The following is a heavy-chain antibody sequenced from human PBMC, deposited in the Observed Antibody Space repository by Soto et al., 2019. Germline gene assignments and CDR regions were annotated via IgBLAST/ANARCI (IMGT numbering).Heavy chain of an antibody. V-gene: IGHV4-34*01. Sequence: QVQLQQWGAGLLKPSETLSLTCAVYGGSFSGYYWSWIRQPPGKGLEWIGEINHSGSTNYNPSLKSRVTISVDTSKNQFSLKLSSVTAADTAVYYCARGASSSQGGYFDYWGQGTLVTVSS. CDR2: INHSGST. J-gene: IGHJ4*02. CDR1: GGSFSGYY. CDR3: ARGASSSQGGYFDY. D-gene: IGHD6-13*01.